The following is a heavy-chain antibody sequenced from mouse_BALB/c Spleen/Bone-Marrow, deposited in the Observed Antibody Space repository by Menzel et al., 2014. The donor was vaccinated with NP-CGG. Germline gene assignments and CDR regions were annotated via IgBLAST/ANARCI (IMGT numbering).Heavy chain of an antibody. CDR3: ARQTYYDYDGYFDY. V-gene: IGHV5-6*01. CDR1: GFTFSSYG. J-gene: IGHJ2*01. CDR2: ISSGGSYT. Sequence: EVKLQESGGDLVKPGGSLKLSRAAPGFTFSSYGMSWVRQTPDKRLEWVATISSGGSYTYYPDSVKGRFTISRDNAKNTLYLQMSSLKSEDTAMYYCARQTYYDYDGYFDYWGQGTTLTVSS. D-gene: IGHD2-4*01.